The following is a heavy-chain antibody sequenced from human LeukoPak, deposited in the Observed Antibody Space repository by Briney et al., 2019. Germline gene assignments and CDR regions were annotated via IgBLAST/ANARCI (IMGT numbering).Heavy chain of an antibody. CDR3: ARDYGSGSYIGY. Sequence: ASVKVSCKASGDTLTGYYMHWVRQAPGQGLEWMGWINPNSGGTNYAQKFQGRVTMTRDTSISTAYMELSRLRSDDTAVYYCARDYGSGSYIGYWGQGTLVTVSS. CDR1: GDTLTGYY. V-gene: IGHV1-2*02. D-gene: IGHD3-10*01. CDR2: INPNSGGT. J-gene: IGHJ4*02.